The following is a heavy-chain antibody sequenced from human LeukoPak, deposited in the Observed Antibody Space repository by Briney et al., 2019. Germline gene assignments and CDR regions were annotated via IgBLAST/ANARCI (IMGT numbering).Heavy chain of an antibody. D-gene: IGHD6-19*01. V-gene: IGHV3-30*02. CDR2: IRHVGNSK. CDR1: GFTFSNYG. Sequence: QPGGSLRLSCAASGFTFSNYGMHWVRQTPGKGLEWVAFIRHVGNSKIYADSLKGRFTISKDNSRKAMYPQMDSLREEDTTVYYCARGGQWPHYMDVWGKGTTVTVSS. CDR3: ARGGQWPHYMDV. J-gene: IGHJ6*03.